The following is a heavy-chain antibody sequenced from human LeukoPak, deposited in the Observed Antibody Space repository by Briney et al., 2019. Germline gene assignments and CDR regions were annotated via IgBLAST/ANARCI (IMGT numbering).Heavy chain of an antibody. J-gene: IGHJ4*02. Sequence: ASVKVSCKVSGYTLTELPIHWVRQAPGKGLEWMGGFDPKGGGTIYAQNFQGRVTLTEDTSTDTAYMELSSLRSEDTAVYYCARDLVSDFWSGPGYWGQGTLVTVSS. CDR2: FDPKGGGT. D-gene: IGHD3-3*01. CDR3: ARDLVSDFWSGPGY. V-gene: IGHV1-24*01. CDR1: GYTLTELP.